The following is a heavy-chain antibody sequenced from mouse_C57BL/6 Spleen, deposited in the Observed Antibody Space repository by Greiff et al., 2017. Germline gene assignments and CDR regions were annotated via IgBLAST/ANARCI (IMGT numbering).Heavy chain of an antibody. J-gene: IGHJ3*01. CDR2: IWSGGST. V-gene: IGHV2-2*01. CDR3: ARDGDDYDGSWFAY. Sequence: VQLQQSGPGLVQPSQSLSITCTVSGFSLTSYGVHWVRQSPGKGLEWLGGIWSGGSTDYNAAFISRLSISKDNSKSQVFFKMNSLQADDTAIYYCARDGDDYDGSWFAYWGQGTLVTVSA. D-gene: IGHD2-4*01. CDR1: GFSLTSYG.